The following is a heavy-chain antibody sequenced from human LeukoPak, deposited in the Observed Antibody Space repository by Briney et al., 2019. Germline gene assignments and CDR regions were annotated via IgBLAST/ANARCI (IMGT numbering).Heavy chain of an antibody. CDR2: ILTVFGTT. CDR3: VRSRSVTYGFNY. V-gene: IGHV1-69*05. D-gene: IGHD4-17*01. J-gene: IGHJ4*02. CDR1: GDTFKNYA. Sequence: SVKVSCKASGDTFKNYAVSWVRQAPGQGLEWMGGILTVFGTTNYEQKFQGRVTITTDESSSTAYMELSSLTSEDTAVYYCVRSRSVTYGFNYWGQGTLVIVSS.